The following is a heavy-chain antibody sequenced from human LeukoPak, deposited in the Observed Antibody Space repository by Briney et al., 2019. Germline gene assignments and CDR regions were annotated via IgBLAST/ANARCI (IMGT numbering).Heavy chain of an antibody. CDR1: GGSISSSSYY. CDR2: IYYSGST. Sequence: SETLSLTCTVSGGSISSSSYYWGWIRQPPGKGLEWIGSIYYSGSTYYNPSLKSRVTISVDTSKNQFSLKLSSVTAADTAVYYCAREVVTVRYFDLWGRGTLVTVSS. J-gene: IGHJ2*01. D-gene: IGHD4-23*01. V-gene: IGHV4-39*07. CDR3: AREVVTVRYFDL.